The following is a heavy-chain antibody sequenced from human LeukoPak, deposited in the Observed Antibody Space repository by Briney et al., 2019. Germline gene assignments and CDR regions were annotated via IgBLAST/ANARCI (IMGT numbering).Heavy chain of an antibody. V-gene: IGHV1-69*13. CDR1: GGTFSSYA. J-gene: IGHJ6*02. CDR3: ARGREWSLRSGPLYYYYGMDV. CDR2: IIPIFGTA. Sequence: ASVKVSCKASGGTFSSYAISWARQAPGQGLEWMGGIIPIFGTANYAQKFQGRVTITADESASTAYMELSSLRSEDTAVYYCARGREWSLRSGPLYYYYGMDVWGQGTTVTVSS. D-gene: IGHD3-3*01.